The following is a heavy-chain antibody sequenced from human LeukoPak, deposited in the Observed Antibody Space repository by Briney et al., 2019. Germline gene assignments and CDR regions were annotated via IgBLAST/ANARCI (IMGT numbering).Heavy chain of an antibody. CDR2: INPNSGGT. CDR3: ARASPRITMIVVVDAFDI. V-gene: IGHV1-2*02. Sequence: ASVKVSCKASGYTFTGYYMHWVRQAPGQGLEWMGWINPNSGGTNYAQKFQGRVTMTRDTSISTAYMELSRLRSDDTAAYYCARASPRITMIVVVDAFDIWGQGTMVTVSS. D-gene: IGHD3-22*01. CDR1: GYTFTGYY. J-gene: IGHJ3*02.